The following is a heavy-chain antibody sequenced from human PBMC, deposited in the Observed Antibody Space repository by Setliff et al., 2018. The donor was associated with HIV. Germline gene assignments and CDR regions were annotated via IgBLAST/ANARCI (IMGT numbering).Heavy chain of an antibody. J-gene: IGHJ4*02. CDR2: IRSSSSTI. D-gene: IGHD3-22*01. CDR1: GFTFSSYS. Sequence: GGSLRLSCAASGFTFSSYSMNWVRQAPGKGLEWVSYIRSSSSTIYYTDSVKGRFTISRDNAKNSLYLQMNSLRAGDTAVYYCARASSYYDDSSGYSSYFDYWGQGTLVTVSS. V-gene: IGHV3-48*04. CDR3: ARASSYYDDSSGYSSYFDY.